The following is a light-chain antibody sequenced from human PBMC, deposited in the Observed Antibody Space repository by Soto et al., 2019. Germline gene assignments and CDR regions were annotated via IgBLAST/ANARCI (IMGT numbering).Light chain of an antibody. CDR1: SSDVGGYSR. CDR2: EVN. V-gene: IGLV2-23*02. J-gene: IGLJ7*01. CDR3: CSYAGSVTFYV. Sequence: QSALTQPASVSGSPGQSITISCTGSSSDVGGYSRVSWYQQHPGKAPILIIFEVNKRPSGASTRFSGSRSGNTASLTISGLQAEDEAEYYCCSYAGSVTFYVFGSGTQLTVL.